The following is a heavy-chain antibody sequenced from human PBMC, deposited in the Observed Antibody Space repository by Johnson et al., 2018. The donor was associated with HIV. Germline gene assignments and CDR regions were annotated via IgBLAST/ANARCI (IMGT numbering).Heavy chain of an antibody. CDR3: ARERGGRPTFDI. CDR2: ISYDGGIK. J-gene: IGHJ3*02. Sequence: QVQLVESGGGVVQPGRSLRLSCAASGFTFSNYAVHWVRQAPGKGLEWVALISYDGGIKHYADSVKGRFTISRDTSKNTLYLQMNSLRPEDTAVYYCARERGGRPTFDIWGQGTMVTVSS. D-gene: IGHD3-16*01. V-gene: IGHV3-30-3*01. CDR1: GFTFSNYA.